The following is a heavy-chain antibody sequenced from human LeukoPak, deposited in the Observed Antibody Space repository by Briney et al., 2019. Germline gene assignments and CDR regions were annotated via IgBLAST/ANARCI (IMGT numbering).Heavy chain of an antibody. CDR2: ISSSSSTT. CDR1: GFTFSSYS. D-gene: IGHD2-2*01. V-gene: IGHV3-48*01. J-gene: IGHJ4*02. Sequence: PGGSLRLSCAASGFTFSSYSMNWVRQAPGKGLEWVSYISSSSSTTYYADSVKGRFTISRDNAKNSLYLQMNSLRAEDMAVYYCARRLVPAARALDYWGQGTLVTVSS. CDR3: ARRLVPAARALDY.